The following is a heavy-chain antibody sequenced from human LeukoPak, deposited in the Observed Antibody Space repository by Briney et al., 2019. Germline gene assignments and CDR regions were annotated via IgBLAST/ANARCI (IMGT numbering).Heavy chain of an antibody. V-gene: IGHV4-34*01. CDR2: INHSGST. D-gene: IGHD6-13*01. CDR3: ARPSAGSSWYRGGFDP. J-gene: IGHJ5*02. Sequence: SETLSLTCAVYGGSFSGYYWSWIRQPPGKGLEWIGEINHSGSTSYNPSLKSRVTISVDTSKNQFSLKLSSVTAADTAVYYCARPSAGSSWYRGGFDPWGQGTLVTVSS. CDR1: GGSFSGYY.